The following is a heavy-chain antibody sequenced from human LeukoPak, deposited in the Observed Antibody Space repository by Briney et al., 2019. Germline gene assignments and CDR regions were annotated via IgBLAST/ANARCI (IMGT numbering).Heavy chain of an antibody. CDR3: ARDAYGEQMLWHLRVNWFDP. CDR1: GGTFSSYA. D-gene: IGHD2-2*01. CDR2: IIPILGIA. Sequence: SVKVSCKASGGTFSSYAISWVRQAPGQGLEWMGRIIPILGIADYAQKFQGRVTITADESTSTAYMELSSLRSEDTAVYYCARDAYGEQMLWHLRVNWFDPWGQGTLVTVSS. V-gene: IGHV1-69*04. J-gene: IGHJ5*02.